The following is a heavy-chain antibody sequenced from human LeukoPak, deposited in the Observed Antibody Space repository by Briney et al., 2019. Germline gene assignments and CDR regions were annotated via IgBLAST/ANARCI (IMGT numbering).Heavy chain of an antibody. CDR1: GYTFTGFY. J-gene: IGHJ6*02. CDR2: INSNTGVT. D-gene: IGHD4-17*01. V-gene: IGHV1-2*02. CDR3: ARDPSGDYHLYYGMDV. Sequence: ASVKVSCKASGYTFTGFYIYWVRQAPGLGLEWMGWINSNTGVTNYAQNFQGRVTMTRDTSITTVYMELSGLRSDDTAMYYCARDPSGDYHLYYGMDVWGQGTAVTVSS.